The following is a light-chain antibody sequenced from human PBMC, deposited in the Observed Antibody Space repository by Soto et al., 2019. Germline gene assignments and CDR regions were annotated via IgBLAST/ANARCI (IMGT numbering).Light chain of an antibody. CDR2: DTF. J-gene: IGLJ3*02. Sequence: QSVLTQPPSVSAAPGQKVTISCSGSSSNIGENFVSWYQHIPGTAPKLVIHDTFGRPSGIPDRFSGSKSGTSAILGITGLQTGDEATYYCWTWDSSLSAGVFGGGTELTVL. CDR1: SSNIGENF. CDR3: WTWDSSLSAGV. V-gene: IGLV1-51*01.